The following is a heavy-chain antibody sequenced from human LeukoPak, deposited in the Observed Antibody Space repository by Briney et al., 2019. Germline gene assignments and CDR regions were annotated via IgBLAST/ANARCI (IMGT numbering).Heavy chain of an antibody. CDR3: ARLKYYYDSSGSRAEYFQH. Sequence: SETLSLTCAVYGGSFSGYYWSWIRQPPGKGLEWIGYIYYSGSTNYNPSLKSRVTISVDTSKNQFSLKLSSVTAADTAVYYCARLKYYYDSSGSRAEYFQHWGQGTLVTASS. V-gene: IGHV4-59*01. J-gene: IGHJ1*01. D-gene: IGHD3-22*01. CDR1: GGSFSGYY. CDR2: IYYSGST.